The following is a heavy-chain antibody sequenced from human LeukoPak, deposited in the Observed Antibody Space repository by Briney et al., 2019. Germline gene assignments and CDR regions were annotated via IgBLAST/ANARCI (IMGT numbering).Heavy chain of an antibody. V-gene: IGHV3-7*01. CDR2: IKQDGSEK. CDR1: GFTFSSYW. Sequence: GGSLRLSCAASGFTFSSYWMSWVRQAPGKGLEWVANIKQDGSEKYYVDSVKGRSTISRDNAKNSLYLQMNSLRAEDTAVYYCAREIREYSSSHFDYWGQGTLVTVSS. J-gene: IGHJ4*02. D-gene: IGHD6-6*01. CDR3: AREIREYSSSHFDY.